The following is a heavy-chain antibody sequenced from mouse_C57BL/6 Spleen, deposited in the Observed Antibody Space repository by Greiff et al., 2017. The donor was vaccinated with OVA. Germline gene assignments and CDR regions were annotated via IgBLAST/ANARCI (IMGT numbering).Heavy chain of an antibody. D-gene: IGHD1-1*01. V-gene: IGHV1-81*01. CDR1: GYTFTSYG. J-gene: IGHJ2*01. Sequence: VQLVESGAELARPGASVKLSCKASGYTFTSYGISWVKQRTGQGLEWIGEIYPRSGNTYYNEKFKGKATLTADKSSSTAYMELRSLTSEDSAVYFCAREAYYYGSSYYFDYWGQGTTLTVSS. CDR3: AREAYYYGSSYYFDY. CDR2: IYPRSGNT.